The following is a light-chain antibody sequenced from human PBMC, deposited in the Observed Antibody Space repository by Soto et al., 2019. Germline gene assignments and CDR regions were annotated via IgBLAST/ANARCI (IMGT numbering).Light chain of an antibody. J-gene: IGLJ2*01. CDR3: WSYAGSSTLVV. V-gene: IGLV2-23*02. CDR2: EVT. CDR1: SSDVGSFYL. Sequence: QSALTQPASVSGAPGQSITISCTGTSSDVGSFYLVSWYQQHPGKAPKLMIYEVTKRPSGVSNRFSGSKSGNTASLTISGLQAEDEADYYCWSYAGSSTLVVFGGGTQLTVL.